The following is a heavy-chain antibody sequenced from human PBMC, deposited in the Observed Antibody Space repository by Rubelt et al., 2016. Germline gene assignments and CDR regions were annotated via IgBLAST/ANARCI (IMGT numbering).Heavy chain of an antibody. J-gene: IGHJ4*02. Sequence: VQLVESGGGLVQPGGSLRLSCAASGFTFSSYAMHWVRQAPGKGLEWVAVISYDGSNKYYAESVKGRFTISRDNSKNTLYLQMNSLRAEDTAVYYCARENYGDYYFDYWGQGTLVTVSS. CDR3: ARENYGDYYFDY. D-gene: IGHD4-17*01. V-gene: IGHV3-30*04. CDR2: ISYDGSNK. CDR1: GFTFSSYA.